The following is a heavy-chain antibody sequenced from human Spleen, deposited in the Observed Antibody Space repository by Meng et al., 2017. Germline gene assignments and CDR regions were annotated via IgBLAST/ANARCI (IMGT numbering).Heavy chain of an antibody. CDR1: GFTFSGYA. Sequence: GESLKISCAASGFTFSGYAMNWVRQAPGKGLEWVSIIYSGGSTYYADSVKGRFTISRDNSKNTPYLQINSLRAEDTAVYYCARDDTAAGTVQSYWGQGTLVTVSS. J-gene: IGHJ4*02. CDR3: ARDDTAAGTVQSY. V-gene: IGHV3-53*01. CDR2: IYSGGST. D-gene: IGHD6-13*01.